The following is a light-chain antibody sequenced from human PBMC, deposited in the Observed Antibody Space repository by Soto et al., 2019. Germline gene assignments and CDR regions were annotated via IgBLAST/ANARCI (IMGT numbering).Light chain of an antibody. CDR1: SSDVGGYNY. CDR2: EVS. J-gene: IGLJ1*01. CDR3: SSYTSSSTLDV. Sequence: QSALTQPASVSGSPGQSITISCTGTSSDVGGYNYVSWYQQHPGKAPKLMIYEVSNRPSGVSNRFSGSMYGNTASLPISGLQAEDEAEYYCSSYTSSSTLDVFGTGTKVTVL. V-gene: IGLV2-14*01.